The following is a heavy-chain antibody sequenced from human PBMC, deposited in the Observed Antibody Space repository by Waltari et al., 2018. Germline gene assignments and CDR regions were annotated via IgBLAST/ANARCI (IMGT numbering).Heavy chain of an antibody. V-gene: IGHV1-2*06. Sequence: LVQSGAAVKKPGAPVQVSCKASGYPLTGYARLWVRQAPGQGLEWMGRINPKNGDTHYAQNFQGRVALTTDTSTNTAFMELQRLRSDDTAVYYCLRDSSGSHFDYWGQGTLVTVSS. CDR2: INPKNGDT. J-gene: IGHJ4*02. CDR3: LRDSSGSHFDY. D-gene: IGHD3-22*01. CDR1: GYPLTGYA.